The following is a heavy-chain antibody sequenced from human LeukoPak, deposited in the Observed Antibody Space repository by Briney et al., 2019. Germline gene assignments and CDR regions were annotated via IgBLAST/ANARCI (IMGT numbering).Heavy chain of an antibody. Sequence: GGSLRLSCAASGFTFSSYAMSWVRQAPGKGLEWVSAISGRGGSTYDADSVKGRFTISRDNSKTTLYLQMNSPRAEDTAVYYCAKVDRSGYYYFDYWGQGTLVTVSS. CDR3: AKVDRSGYYYFDY. D-gene: IGHD3-22*01. V-gene: IGHV3-23*01. J-gene: IGHJ4*02. CDR1: GFTFSSYA. CDR2: ISGRGGST.